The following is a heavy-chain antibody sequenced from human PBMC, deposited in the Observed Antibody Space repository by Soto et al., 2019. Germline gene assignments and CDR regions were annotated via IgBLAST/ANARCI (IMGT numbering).Heavy chain of an antibody. J-gene: IGHJ4*02. CDR1: GGSVSSGSYY. Sequence: QVQLQESGPGLVKPSETLSLTCTVSGGSVSSGSYYWSWIRQPPGKGLEWIGYIYYSGSTNYNPSLKSRVTISVDTSKNQFSLKLRSVTAADTAVYYCARRLAVAGRDYFDYWGQGTLVTVSS. V-gene: IGHV4-61*01. CDR3: ARRLAVAGRDYFDY. CDR2: IYYSGST. D-gene: IGHD6-19*01.